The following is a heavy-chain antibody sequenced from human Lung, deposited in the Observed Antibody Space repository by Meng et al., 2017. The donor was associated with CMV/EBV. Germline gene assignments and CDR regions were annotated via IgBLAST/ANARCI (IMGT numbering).Heavy chain of an antibody. CDR3: ARDQLLLGGFYYNGMDV. Sequence: SVXVSXKASGGTFSSYSFSWVRQAPGQGLEWMGRIIPIFGLANYTQKFQGRVTISADKSTSIVSMELSSLRSEDTAVYYCARDQLLLGGFYYNGMDVWGQGTTVTVSS. D-gene: IGHD3/OR15-3a*01. CDR1: GGTFSSYS. V-gene: IGHV1-69*04. J-gene: IGHJ6*02. CDR2: IIPIFGLA.